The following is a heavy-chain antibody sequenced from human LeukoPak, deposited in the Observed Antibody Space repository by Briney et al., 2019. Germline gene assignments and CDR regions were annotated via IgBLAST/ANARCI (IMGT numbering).Heavy chain of an antibody. J-gene: IGHJ5*02. V-gene: IGHV4-34*01. CDR1: GFTFSSYA. CDR3: ATGGRGVPNWVDP. Sequence: PGGSLRLSCAASGFTFSSYAMSWIRQSPGKGLEWIGEINHSGSTNYNPSLKSRVTISIDTSKSQFSLNLRSVTAADTAIYYCATGGRGVPNWVDPWGQGTLVTVSS. CDR2: INHSGST. D-gene: IGHD3-10*01.